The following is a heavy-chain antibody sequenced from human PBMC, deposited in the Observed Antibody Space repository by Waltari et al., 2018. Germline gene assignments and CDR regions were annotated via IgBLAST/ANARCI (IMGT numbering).Heavy chain of an antibody. Sequence: QVQLQESGPGLVKPSETLSLTCAVSGYSISSGYYWGWIRQPPGKGLEWIGSIYHSGSTYCNPSRKSRVTIAVDTSKNQFSLKLSSVTAADTAVYYCARHRIADEPGAFDIWGQGTMVTVSS. V-gene: IGHV4-38-2*01. CDR2: IYHSGST. CDR1: GYSISSGYY. D-gene: IGHD6-13*01. CDR3: ARHRIADEPGAFDI. J-gene: IGHJ3*02.